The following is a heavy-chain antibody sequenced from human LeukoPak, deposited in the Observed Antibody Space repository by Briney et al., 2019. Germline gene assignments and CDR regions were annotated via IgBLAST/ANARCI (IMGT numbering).Heavy chain of an antibody. CDR2: IMSSGSTT. V-gene: IGHV3-48*03. J-gene: IGHJ4*02. D-gene: IGHD2-15*01. CDR1: GFTFSSYE. Sequence: GGSLRLSCAASGFTFSSYEMNWVSQAPRKGLEWVSYIMSSGSTTNHAASVKGRFTLSRDNAKNSLYLQMNSLRAEDTAVYYCARAENLGYCSGGSCYATVFDYRGQGTLVTVSS. CDR3: ARAENLGYCSGGSCYATVFDY.